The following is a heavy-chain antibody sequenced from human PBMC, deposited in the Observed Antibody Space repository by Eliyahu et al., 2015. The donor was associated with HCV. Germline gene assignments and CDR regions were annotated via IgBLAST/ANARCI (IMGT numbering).Heavy chain of an antibody. Sequence: QVQLQESGPGLVKPSETLSLTCTVSGASIGNYYWSWIRQPAWKGLEWIGRIYTSGETNYNPSLKSRVSMSTDTSKNQFSLSLKXVTAADTAVYYCVRGRRGEGSDYWGQGILVTVSP. CDR2: IYTSGET. CDR3: VRGRRGEGSDY. D-gene: IGHD7-27*01. V-gene: IGHV4-4*07. J-gene: IGHJ4*02. CDR1: GASIGNYY.